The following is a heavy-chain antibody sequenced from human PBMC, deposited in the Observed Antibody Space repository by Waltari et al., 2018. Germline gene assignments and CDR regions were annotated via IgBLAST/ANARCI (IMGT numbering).Heavy chain of an antibody. CDR1: GGSFSGYY. CDR2: IKHSGRT. CDR3: ASAVIGYSGYGD. D-gene: IGHD5-12*01. Sequence: QVQLQQWGAGLLKPSETLSLTCAVYGGSFSGYYWSWIRQPPGKGLEWSGEIKHSGRTNYNPSLKSRVTISIDTSKNQCSLKLSSVSAADTAVYYCASAVIGYSGYGDWGQGTLVTVSS. V-gene: IGHV4-34*01. J-gene: IGHJ4*02.